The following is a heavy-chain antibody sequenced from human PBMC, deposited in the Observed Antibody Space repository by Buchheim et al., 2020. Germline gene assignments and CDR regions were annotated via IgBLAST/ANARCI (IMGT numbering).Heavy chain of an antibody. Sequence: QVQLQQWGAGLLKPSETLSLTCAVYGGSFSFYYWSWIRQPPGKGLEWIGEINHSGNTKYNPSLKSRVTISLDTSKNQFSLKLSSVTAADTAVYYCARDGEQWLVRGWNWFDPWGQGTL. CDR2: INHSGNT. J-gene: IGHJ5*02. V-gene: IGHV4-34*01. CDR3: ARDGEQWLVRGWNWFDP. CDR1: GGSFSFYY. D-gene: IGHD6-19*01.